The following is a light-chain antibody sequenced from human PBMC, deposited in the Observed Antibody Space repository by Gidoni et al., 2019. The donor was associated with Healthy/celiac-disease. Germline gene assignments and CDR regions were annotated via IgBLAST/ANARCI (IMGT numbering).Light chain of an antibody. CDR1: NWGDKY. J-gene: IGLJ2*01. CDR2: QSS. CDR3: QAWDSGLV. V-gene: IGLV3-1*01. Sequence: SYELPQPPSVSVSPGQTASITCSGDNWGDKYACWYQQQPGQSPVLVIYQSSKRPSGIPERFSGSNSGNTATLTISGTQAMDEADYYCQAWDSGLVFGGGTKLTVL.